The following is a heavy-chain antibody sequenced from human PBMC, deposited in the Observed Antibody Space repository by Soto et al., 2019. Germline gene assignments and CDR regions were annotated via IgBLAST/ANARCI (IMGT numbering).Heavy chain of an antibody. CDR3: VRDGTKTLRDWFDP. CDR1: GASISGFY. Sequence: SETLSLTCTVSGASISGFYWSWIQKSAGKGLEWIGRIYATGTTDYNPSLKSRVMMSVDTSKKQFSLKLRSVTAADTAVYYRVRDGTKTLRDWFDPWGQGISVTVSS. V-gene: IGHV4-4*07. J-gene: IGHJ5*02. D-gene: IGHD1-1*01. CDR2: IYATGTT.